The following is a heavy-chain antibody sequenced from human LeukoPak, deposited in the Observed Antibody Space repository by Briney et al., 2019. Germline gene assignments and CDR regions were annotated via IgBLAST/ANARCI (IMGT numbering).Heavy chain of an antibody. V-gene: IGHV3-23*01. Sequence: GGSLRLSCAASGFTVSSNYMSRVRQAPGKGLEWVSAISGSGGSTYYADSVKGRFTISRDNSKNTLYLQMNSLRAEDAAVYYCAKDITFGGVIVIPGFDYWGQGTLVTVSS. CDR1: GFTVSSNY. D-gene: IGHD3-16*02. CDR3: AKDITFGGVIVIPGFDY. CDR2: ISGSGGST. J-gene: IGHJ4*02.